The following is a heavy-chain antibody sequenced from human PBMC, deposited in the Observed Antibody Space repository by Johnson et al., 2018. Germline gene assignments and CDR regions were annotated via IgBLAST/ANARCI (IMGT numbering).Heavy chain of an antibody. J-gene: IGHJ6*03. V-gene: IGHV4-34*01. CDR3: ATARFQLLLGTYYYYMDV. CDR1: GGSFSGYS. D-gene: IGHD2-2*01. Sequence: QVQLQQWGAGLLKPSETLSLTCAVYGGSFSGYSWSWIRQSPGKGLEWIGDIDDGGSTRYNPSLKSRVTISVDRSKNQFSLEVSSVTAADTAIYYWATARFQLLLGTYYYYMDVWGKGTTVTVSS. CDR2: IDDGGST.